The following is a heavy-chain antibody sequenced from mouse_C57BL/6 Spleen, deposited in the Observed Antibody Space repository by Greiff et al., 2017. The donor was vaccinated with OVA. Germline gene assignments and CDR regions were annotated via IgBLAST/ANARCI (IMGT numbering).Heavy chain of an antibody. J-gene: IGHJ3*01. CDR1: GYTFTSYW. V-gene: IGHV1-52*01. D-gene: IGHD1-1*01. Sequence: QVHVKQPGAEPVRPGSSVKLSCKASGYTFTSYWMHWVKQRPIQGLEWIGNIDPSDSETHYNQKFKDKATLSVDKSSSTAYMQLSSLTSEDSAVYYCARDYYGSLFAYWGQGTLVTVSA. CDR3: ARDYYGSLFAY. CDR2: IDPSDSET.